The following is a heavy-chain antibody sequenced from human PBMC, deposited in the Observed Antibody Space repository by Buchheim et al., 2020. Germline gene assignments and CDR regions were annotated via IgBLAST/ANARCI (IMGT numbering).Heavy chain of an antibody. CDR3: ARAARGYSSSLPGY. CDR1: GGSISSGGYS. D-gene: IGHD6-13*01. V-gene: IGHV4-30-2*01. CDR2: IYHSGST. Sequence: QLQLQESGSGLVKPSQTLSLTCAVSGGSISSGGYSWSWIRQPPGKGLEWIVYIYHSGSTYYNPSLKSRVTISVDRSKNQFSLKLSSVTAADTAVYYCARAARGYSSSLPGYWGQGTL. J-gene: IGHJ4*02.